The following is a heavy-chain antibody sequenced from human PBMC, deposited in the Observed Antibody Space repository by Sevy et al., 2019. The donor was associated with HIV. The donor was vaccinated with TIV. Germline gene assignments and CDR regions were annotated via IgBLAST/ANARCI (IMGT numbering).Heavy chain of an antibody. CDR2: IVVGSGNT. V-gene: IGHV1-58*01. J-gene: IGHJ6*02. Sequence: ASVKVSCKASGFTFTSSAVQWVRQARGQRLEWIGWIVVGSGNTNYAQKFQERVTITRDMSTSTAYMELSSLRSEDTAVYYCAAAGTISSSSQYYYYGMDVWGQGTTVTVSS. CDR3: AAAGTISSSSQYYYYGMDV. D-gene: IGHD6-6*01. CDR1: GFTFTSSA.